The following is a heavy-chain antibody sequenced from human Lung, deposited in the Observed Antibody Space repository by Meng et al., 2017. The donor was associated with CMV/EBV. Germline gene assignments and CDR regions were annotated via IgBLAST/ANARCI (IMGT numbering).Heavy chain of an antibody. J-gene: IGHJ6*02. Sequence: GEXXKISCAASGFSFSSYWMHWVRQAPGRGLVWVAHINNDGSSTTYADSVKGRFTISRDNAKNTVFLQMHSLGVEDTAVYYCARDSIVVPGRIYYYAMDVWGHGTXVTGSS. V-gene: IGHV3-74*01. CDR1: GFSFSSYW. D-gene: IGHD6-19*01. CDR2: INNDGSST. CDR3: ARDSIVVPGRIYYYAMDV.